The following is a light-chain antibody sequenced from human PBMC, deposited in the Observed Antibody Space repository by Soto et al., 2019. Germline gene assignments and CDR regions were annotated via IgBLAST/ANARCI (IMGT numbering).Light chain of an antibody. CDR3: CSYAGSSYV. CDR2: DVS. J-gene: IGLJ1*01. Sequence: QSVLTQPRSVSGSPGQSVTISCTGTSSDVGGYNYVSWYQQHPGKAPELMIDDVSKRPSGVPDRFSGSKSGNTASLTISGLQAEDEADYYCCSYAGSSYVFGTGTKLTVL. CDR1: SSDVGGYNY. V-gene: IGLV2-11*01.